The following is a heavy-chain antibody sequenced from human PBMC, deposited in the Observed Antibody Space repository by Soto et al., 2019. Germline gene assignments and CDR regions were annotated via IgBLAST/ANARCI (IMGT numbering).Heavy chain of an antibody. V-gene: IGHV3-21*01. J-gene: IGHJ4*02. CDR1: GFTFTRYS. CDR2: ISSTTNYI. Sequence: LRLSCAASGFTFTRYSMNWVRQAPGKGLEWVSSISSTTNYIYYADSMKGRFTVSRDNAKNSVYLDMNSLSAEDTAVYYCARESEDLTSNFDYWGQGTLVTVS. CDR3: ARESEDLTSNFDY.